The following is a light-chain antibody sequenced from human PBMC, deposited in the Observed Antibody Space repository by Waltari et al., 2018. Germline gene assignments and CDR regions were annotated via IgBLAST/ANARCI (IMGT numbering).Light chain of an antibody. V-gene: IGKV1-5*01. Sequence: IQVIQSPSTLSASVGDTVPISCRVSHRINIWLAWYQQKPGKAPKLLIKKASTLEDGVPSRFSGSGSGTEFTLTISSLQSEDFAIYYCQQYNNWPPEDTFGRGTKLEI. CDR1: HRINIW. J-gene: IGKJ2*01. CDR2: KAS. CDR3: QQYNNWPPEDT.